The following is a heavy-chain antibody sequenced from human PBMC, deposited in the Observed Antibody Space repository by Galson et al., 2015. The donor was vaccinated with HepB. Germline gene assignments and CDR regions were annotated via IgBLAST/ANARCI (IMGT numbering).Heavy chain of an antibody. CDR1: GFTFSSYE. Sequence: SLRLSCAASGFTFSSYEMNWVRQAPGKGLEWVSYISSSESTKYYADSVKGRFTISRDNAKNSVYLQMNSLRAEDTAVYYCAREQYSSTWYRGYYYYYGLDVWGQGTLVTVSS. J-gene: IGHJ6*02. D-gene: IGHD6-13*01. CDR3: AREQYSSTWYRGYYYYYGLDV. V-gene: IGHV3-48*03. CDR2: ISSSESTK.